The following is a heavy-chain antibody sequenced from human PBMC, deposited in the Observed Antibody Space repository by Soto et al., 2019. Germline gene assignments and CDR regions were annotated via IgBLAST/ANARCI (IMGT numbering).Heavy chain of an antibody. J-gene: IGHJ6*02. CDR2: IWYDGSNK. Sequence: SLRLSCAASGFTFSSYGMHWVRQAPGKGLEWVAVIWYDGSNKYYADSVKGRFTISRDNSKNTLYLQMNSLRAEDTAVYYCAREFMPHYYYYGMDVWGQGTTVTVSS. D-gene: IGHD2-2*01. CDR1: GFTFSSYG. CDR3: AREFMPHYYYYGMDV. V-gene: IGHV3-33*01.